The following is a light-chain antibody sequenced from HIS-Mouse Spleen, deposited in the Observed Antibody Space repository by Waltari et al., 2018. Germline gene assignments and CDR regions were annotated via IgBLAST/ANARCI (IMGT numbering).Light chain of an antibody. V-gene: IGLV2-14*03. CDR3: SSYTSSSTPYV. J-gene: IGLJ1*01. Sequence: QSALTQPASVSGSPGQSITISCPGTSRDVGGYNYASWYQQHPGKAPKLIIYDVSNRPSGVSNRFSGSKSGNTASLTISGLQAEDEADYYCSSYTSSSTPYVFGTGTKVTVL. CDR2: DVS. CDR1: SRDVGGYNY.